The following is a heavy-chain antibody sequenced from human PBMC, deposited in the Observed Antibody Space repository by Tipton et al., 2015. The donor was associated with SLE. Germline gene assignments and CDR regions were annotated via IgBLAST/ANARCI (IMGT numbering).Heavy chain of an antibody. J-gene: IGHJ4*02. CDR2: INHSGST. CDR1: GGSFSVYY. D-gene: IGHD3-16*02. V-gene: IGHV4-34*01. CDR3: ARTQYTFGGVIAPFDY. Sequence: TLSLTCAFYGGSFSVYYWTWIRQPPGRGLEWIGEINHSGSTNYNPSLKSRVTISVDTSKNQFSLKLSSVTAADTAVYYCARTQYTFGGVIAPFDYWGQGTLVTVSS.